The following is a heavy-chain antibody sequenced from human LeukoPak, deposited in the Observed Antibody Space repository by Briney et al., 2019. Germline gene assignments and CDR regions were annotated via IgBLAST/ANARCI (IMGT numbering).Heavy chain of an antibody. CDR3: ARTHYGSSGYYCDY. CDR2: IYYSGST. V-gene: IGHV4-59*12. J-gene: IGHJ4*02. Sequence: PSETLSLTCTVSGGPISSYYWSWIRQPPGKRLEWIGYIYYSGSTNYNPSLKSRVTISVDTSKNQFSLKLSSVTAADTAVYYCARTHYGSSGYYCDYWGQGTLVTVSS. D-gene: IGHD3-22*01. CDR1: GGPISSYY.